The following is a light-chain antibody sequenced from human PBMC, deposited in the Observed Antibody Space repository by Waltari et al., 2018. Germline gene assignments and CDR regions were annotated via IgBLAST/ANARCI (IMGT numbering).Light chain of an antibody. J-gene: IGLJ2*01. Sequence: QSVLTQPPSVSGAPGQRVTISCSGSTSNIGAPYDVHWYQQHPGTAPKLLIFANVHRPSGVPDRFSGSKSGTSASLAITGLQAEDEADYYRQSYDRRLEVIFGGGTKLAVL. CDR2: ANV. CDR1: TSNIGAPYD. V-gene: IGLV1-40*01. CDR3: QSYDRRLEVI.